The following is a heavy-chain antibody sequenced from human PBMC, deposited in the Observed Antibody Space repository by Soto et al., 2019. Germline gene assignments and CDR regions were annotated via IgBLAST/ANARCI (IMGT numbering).Heavy chain of an antibody. V-gene: IGHV3-13*01. D-gene: IGHD6-6*01. CDR3: ARGLSSSSGWFDP. Sequence: GVSLRLSCAASGFTFSSYDMHWVRQATGKGLEWVSAIGTAGDTYYPGSVKGRFTISRENAKNSLYLQMNSLRAGDTAVYYCARGLSSSSGWFDPWGQGTLVTVSS. CDR1: GFTFSSYD. CDR2: IGTAGDT. J-gene: IGHJ5*02.